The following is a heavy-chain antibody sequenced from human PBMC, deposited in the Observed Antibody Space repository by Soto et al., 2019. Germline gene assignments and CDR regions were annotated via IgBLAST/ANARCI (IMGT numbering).Heavy chain of an antibody. J-gene: IGHJ4*02. CDR2: ISWNGDTI. CDR1: GFTFDDYA. Sequence: EVQLVESGGGLVQPGRSLRLSCAASGFTFDDYAMHWVRQAPGKGLEWVSGISWNGDTIVYADSVKGRFTLSRDNAKNPLYLQMNSLRPDDTALYYCAKDHHCSGGTCYSGFEHWGQGTLVTVSS. D-gene: IGHD2-15*01. CDR3: AKDHHCSGGTCYSGFEH. V-gene: IGHV3-9*01.